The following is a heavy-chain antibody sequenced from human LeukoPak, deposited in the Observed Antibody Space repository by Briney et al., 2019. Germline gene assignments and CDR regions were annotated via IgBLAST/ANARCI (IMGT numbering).Heavy chain of an antibody. Sequence: GESLKISCKGSGYSFTSYWIGGVRQMPGKGLERMGVIYPGDSDTRYSPSFQGQVTISADKSISTAYLQWSSLKASDTAMYYCARLPGIVATIERYFDYWGQGTLVTVSS. CDR1: GYSFTSYW. V-gene: IGHV5-51*01. D-gene: IGHD5-12*01. J-gene: IGHJ4*02. CDR2: IYPGDSDT. CDR3: ARLPGIVATIERYFDY.